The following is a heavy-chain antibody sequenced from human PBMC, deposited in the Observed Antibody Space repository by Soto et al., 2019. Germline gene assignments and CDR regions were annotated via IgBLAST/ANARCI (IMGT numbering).Heavy chain of an antibody. V-gene: IGHV4-4*07. D-gene: IGHD5-18*01. Sequence: QVRLQESGPGLLKPSETLSLTCTVSGGSINTFYWSWVRQPAGKGLEWIGRIFSSGSTSFNPSLQSRVAMSVDTSKSHFSLNLSSVTAAEMAVYYCASEGSYSAYNFAHWIQLWSCDFWGQGALVTVSS. CDR1: GGSINTFY. J-gene: IGHJ4*02. CDR2: IFSSGST. CDR3: ASEGSYSAYNFAHWIQLWSCDF.